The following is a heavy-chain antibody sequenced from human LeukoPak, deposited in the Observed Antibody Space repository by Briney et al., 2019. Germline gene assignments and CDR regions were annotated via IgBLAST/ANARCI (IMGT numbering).Heavy chain of an antibody. J-gene: IGHJ4*02. CDR1: GFTVSSNY. CDR2: IYSGGST. Sequence: GGSLRLSCAASGFTVSSNYMSWVRQAPGKGLEWVSFIYSGGSTYYADSVKGRFTISSDNSKNTFYLQMNSLRVEDTAVYYCARVGEGAAKDWGQGTLVTVSS. CDR3: ARVGEGAAKD. D-gene: IGHD1-26*01. V-gene: IGHV3-53*01.